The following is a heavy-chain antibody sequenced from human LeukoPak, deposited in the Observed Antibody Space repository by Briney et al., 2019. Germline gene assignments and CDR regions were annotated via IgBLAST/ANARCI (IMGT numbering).Heavy chain of an antibody. CDR2: IIPIFGTA. Sequence: VASVKVSCKASGGTFSSYAISWVRQAPGQGLEWMGGIIPIFGTANYAQKFQGRVTITADESTSTAYMELSSLRSEDTAVYYCARVGYSLPYNWFDPWGQGTLVTVSS. J-gene: IGHJ5*02. V-gene: IGHV1-69*13. D-gene: IGHD5-18*01. CDR3: ARVGYSLPYNWFDP. CDR1: GGTFSSYA.